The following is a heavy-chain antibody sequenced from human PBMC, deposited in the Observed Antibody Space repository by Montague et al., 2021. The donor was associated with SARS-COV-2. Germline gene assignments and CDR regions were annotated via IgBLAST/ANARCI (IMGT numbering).Heavy chain of an antibody. V-gene: IGHV4-34*01. Sequence: SETLSLTCAVYGGSVSDYYWSWIRQPPGKGLEWIGEINHSGSTNYNPSLKSRVTTSVDTSKNQFSLKLTSVTAADTAVYYCARGLGITMIVVVITDIWFDHWGQGTLVTVSS. CDR2: INHSGST. D-gene: IGHD3-22*01. CDR1: GGSVSDYY. CDR3: ARGLGITMIVVVITDIWFDH. J-gene: IGHJ5*02.